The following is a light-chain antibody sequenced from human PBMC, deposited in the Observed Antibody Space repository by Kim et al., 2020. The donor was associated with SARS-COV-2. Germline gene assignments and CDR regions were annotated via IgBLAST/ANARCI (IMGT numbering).Light chain of an antibody. CDR3: QQYGSSPLT. Sequence: CPGGRATLSCRASQGVSSSYFAWYQQKPGQAPRLLIYGASSRATGIPDRFSGSGSGTDFTLTISRLEPEDFVVYYCQQYGSSPLTFGGGTKVDIK. CDR2: GAS. CDR1: QGVSSSY. V-gene: IGKV3-20*01. J-gene: IGKJ4*01.